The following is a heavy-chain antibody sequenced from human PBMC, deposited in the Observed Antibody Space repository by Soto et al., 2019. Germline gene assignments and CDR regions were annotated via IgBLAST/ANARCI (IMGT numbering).Heavy chain of an antibody. Sequence: SETLSLTCTVSGGSISSGNYYWSWIRQPPGKGLEWIGFISYSGTTHYSASLRSRVSISVDTSKNQFSLDLSSVTAADTAVYYCATMGTPATGLYYFDYWGQGTLVTVSS. CDR2: ISYSGTT. J-gene: IGHJ4*02. CDR1: GGSISSGNYY. D-gene: IGHD1-7*01. CDR3: ATMGTPATGLYYFDY. V-gene: IGHV4-30-4*01.